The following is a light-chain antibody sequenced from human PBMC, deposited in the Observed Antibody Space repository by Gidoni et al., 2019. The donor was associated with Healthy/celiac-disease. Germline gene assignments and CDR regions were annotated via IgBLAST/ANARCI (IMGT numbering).Light chain of an antibody. J-gene: IGKJ2*01. V-gene: IGKV1-5*01. CDR3: QQYNSYSHT. Sequence: DIQMTQSPSTLSASVGDRVTITCRASQSISSWLAWYQQKPGKVPKLLIYDASSLESGVPSRFSGSGSGTEFTLTISSLQPDDFATYYCQQYNSYSHTFGQGTKLEIK. CDR2: DAS. CDR1: QSISSW.